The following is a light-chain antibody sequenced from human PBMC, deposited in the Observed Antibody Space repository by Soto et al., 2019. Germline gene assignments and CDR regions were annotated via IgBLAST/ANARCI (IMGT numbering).Light chain of an antibody. CDR2: LAS. J-gene: IGKJ1*01. CDR1: QRLLHSNGYRF. V-gene: IGKV2-28*01. CDR3: MQALQSPRT. Sequence: IVMTQSPRSLPGMPGEPAAIAGRSRQRLLHSNGYRFLEWYLQRPGQSPQLLIYLASNRSSGAPDSLSGRGTGTDFTLKISRVEAEDVGVYYCMQALQSPRTFGTGTTVDIK.